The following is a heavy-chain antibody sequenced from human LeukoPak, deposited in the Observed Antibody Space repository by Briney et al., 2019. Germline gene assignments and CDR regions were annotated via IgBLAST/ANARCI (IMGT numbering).Heavy chain of an antibody. CDR2: MYYSGNT. CDR3: ARQCFSDSWFFDR. CDR1: GGSINRSSYY. J-gene: IGHJ4*02. D-gene: IGHD6-13*01. Sequence: SETLSLTCSVSGGSINRSSYYWGWIRQPPGKGLEWIGSMYYSGNTYYNPSLRSRVTISVDTSKNQFSLKLTSVTVADTAVYYCARQCFSDSWFFDRWGQGTLVTVPS. V-gene: IGHV4-39*01.